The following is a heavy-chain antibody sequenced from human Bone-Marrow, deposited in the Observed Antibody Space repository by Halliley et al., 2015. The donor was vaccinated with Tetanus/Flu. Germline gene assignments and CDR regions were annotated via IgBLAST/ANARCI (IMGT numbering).Heavy chain of an antibody. CDR1: GGTYNSYT. CDR3: ARDLIVTGIHYYGMDV. Sequence: QMQLVQSGAEVKKPGSPVKVSCKVSGGTYNSYTLNWVRQAPGQGLQWMGGINPVFGTPNYAQTFLDRVTISADEFTSTAFLELRSLTSDDTATYYCARDLIVTGIHYYGMDVWGQGTTVTVSS. CDR2: INPVFGTP. V-gene: IGHV1-69*01. D-gene: IGHD2-21*02. J-gene: IGHJ6*02.